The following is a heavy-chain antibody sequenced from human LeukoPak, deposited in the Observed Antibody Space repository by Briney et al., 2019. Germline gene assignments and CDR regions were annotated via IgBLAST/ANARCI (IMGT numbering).Heavy chain of an antibody. J-gene: IGHJ5*02. CDR1: GFPFSNYA. D-gene: IGHD6-13*01. V-gene: IGHV3-23*01. CDR2: VNDNGAAT. Sequence: GGSLRLSCAASGFPFSNYAMSWVRQAPGKGLKWVATVNDNGAATYYADSVKGRFTISRDNAKNSLYLQMNSLRAEDTAVYYCARESDTYSSSWYHWFDPWGQGTLVTVSS. CDR3: ARESDTYSSSWYHWFDP.